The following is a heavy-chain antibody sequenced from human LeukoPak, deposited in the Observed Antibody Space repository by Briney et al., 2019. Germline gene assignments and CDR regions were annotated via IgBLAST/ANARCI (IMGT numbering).Heavy chain of an antibody. CDR3: AKDSGGTCYSHLDY. CDR2: ISGSGGST. Sequence: GGSLRLSCAASGFTFSDYAMHWVRQAPGKGLEWVSGISGSGGSTYYEDSVKGRFTISRDNSKNTLYLQMNSLRAEDTAVYYCAKDSGGTCYSHLDYWGQGTLVTVSS. D-gene: IGHD2-15*01. V-gene: IGHV3-23*01. CDR1: GFTFSDYA. J-gene: IGHJ4*02.